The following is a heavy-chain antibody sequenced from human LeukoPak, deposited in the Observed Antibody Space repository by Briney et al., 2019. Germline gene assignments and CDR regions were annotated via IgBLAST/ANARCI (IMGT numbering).Heavy chain of an antibody. V-gene: IGHV3-7*03. D-gene: IGHD6-6*01. Sequence: PGGSLRLSCAASGFTFSSFSMIWVRQAPGKGLEWVANMNQNGGEKYYEDSVKGRFTISRDNAKNSLYLQMNSLRAEDTAVYYCARVGSTSQGAEDYWGQGTLVTVSS. CDR1: GFTFSSFS. J-gene: IGHJ4*02. CDR2: MNQNGGEK. CDR3: ARVGSTSQGAEDY.